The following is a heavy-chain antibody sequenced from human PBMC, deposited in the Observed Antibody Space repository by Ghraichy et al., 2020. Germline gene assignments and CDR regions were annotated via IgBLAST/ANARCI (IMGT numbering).Heavy chain of an antibody. CDR2: IYYSGST. V-gene: IGHV4-39*07. CDR3: ARVVHFWSGYYRALEYFQH. J-gene: IGHJ1*01. D-gene: IGHD3-3*02. CDR1: GGSISSSSYY. Sequence: SETLSLTCTVSGGSISSSSYYWGWIRQPPGKGLEWIGSIYYSGSTYYNPSLKSRVTISVDTSKNQFSLKLSSVTAADTAVYYCARVVHFWSGYYRALEYFQHWGQGTLVTVSS.